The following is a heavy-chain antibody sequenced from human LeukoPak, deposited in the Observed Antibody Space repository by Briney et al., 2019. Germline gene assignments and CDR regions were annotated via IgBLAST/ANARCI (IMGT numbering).Heavy chain of an antibody. CDR2: ISGSGGST. D-gene: IGHD6-6*01. V-gene: IGHV3-23*01. Sequence: GGSLRLSCAASGFTFSSYAMSWVRQAPGKGLEWVSSISGSGGSTYYADSVKGRFTISRDNSKNTLYLQMNSLRAEDTAVYYCARDGASSIAARYWNYYYYYGMDVWGQGTTVTVSS. CDR1: GFTFSSYA. CDR3: ARDGASSIAARYWNYYYYYGMDV. J-gene: IGHJ6*02.